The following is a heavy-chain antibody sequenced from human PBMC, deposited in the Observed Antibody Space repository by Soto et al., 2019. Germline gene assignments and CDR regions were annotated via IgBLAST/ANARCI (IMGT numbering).Heavy chain of an antibody. CDR1: GFTFSSYG. J-gene: IGHJ4*02. CDR3: AKDDSSGYYGYFDS. V-gene: IGHV3-30*18. Sequence: PGGSLRLSCAASGFTFSSYGMHWVRQAPGKGLEWVAVISYDGSNKYYADSVKGRFTISRDNSKNYLYLQMNGLTSEDTALYFCAKDDSSGYYGYFDSWGQGALVTVSS. D-gene: IGHD3-22*01. CDR2: ISYDGSNK.